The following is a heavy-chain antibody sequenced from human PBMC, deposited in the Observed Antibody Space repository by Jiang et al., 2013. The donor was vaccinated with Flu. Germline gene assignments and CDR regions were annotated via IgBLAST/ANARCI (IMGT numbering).Heavy chain of an antibody. CDR1: GGSFSGYY. CDR3: ARGFYGEGHGWFDP. V-gene: IGHV4-34*01. D-gene: IGHD4-17*01. J-gene: IGHJ5*02. Sequence: ETLSLTCAVYGGSFSGYYWSWIRQPPGKGLEWIGEINHSGSTNYNPSLKSRVTISVDTSKNQFSLKLSSVTAADTAVYYCARGFYGEGHGWFDPWGQGTLVTVSS. CDR2: INHSGST.